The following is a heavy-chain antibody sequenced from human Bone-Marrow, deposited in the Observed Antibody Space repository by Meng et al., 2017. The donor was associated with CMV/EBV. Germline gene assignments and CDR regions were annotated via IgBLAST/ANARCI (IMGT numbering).Heavy chain of an antibody. V-gene: IGHV3-21*01. CDR3: ARDSPVRSSSGDYYYGMDV. J-gene: IGHJ6*02. CDR2: ISSSSAYI. CDR1: GFTFSSYA. D-gene: IGHD6-13*01. Sequence: GESLKISCAASGFTFSSYAMHWVRQAPGKGLEWVSSISSSSAYIYYIDSVKGRFTISGDNAKNSLYLQMYSLRAEDTAVYYCARDSPVRSSSGDYYYGMDVWGQGTTVTVSS.